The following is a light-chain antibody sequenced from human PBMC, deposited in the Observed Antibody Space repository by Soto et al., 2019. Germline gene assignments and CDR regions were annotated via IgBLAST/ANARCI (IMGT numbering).Light chain of an antibody. CDR3: QQYGSLRRT. Sequence: EIVLTQSPGTLSLSPGERATLSCRASQSVSSSYLAWYQQKPGQAPRLLIYGASSRATGIPDRFSGSGSGTDFTLTISRLDPEDFAVYYCQQYGSLRRTFGGGTKVELK. CDR1: QSVSSSY. CDR2: GAS. V-gene: IGKV3-20*01. J-gene: IGKJ4*01.